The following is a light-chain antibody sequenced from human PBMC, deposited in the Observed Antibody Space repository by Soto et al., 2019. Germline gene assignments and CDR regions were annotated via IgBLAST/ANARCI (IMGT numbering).Light chain of an antibody. J-gene: IGKJ1*01. V-gene: IGKV1-39*01. CDR2: GAS. Sequence: DIQMTQSPSSLSASVGDRVTLTCRASQTVSNYLNWYQQKPGKAPTLLIYGASSLGSGVPSRFSGSGSGTEFTLTISTLQPEDFATYYCQQSFTNRWTFGQGTTVE. CDR1: QTVSNY. CDR3: QQSFTNRWT.